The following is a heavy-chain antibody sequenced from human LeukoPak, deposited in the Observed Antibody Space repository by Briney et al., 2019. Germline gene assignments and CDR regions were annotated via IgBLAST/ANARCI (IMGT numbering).Heavy chain of an antibody. CDR1: RGTFSSYA. Sequence: SVKVSCKASRGTFSSYAISWVRQAPGQGLEWMGRIIPIFGIANYAQKFQGRVTITVDKSTSTAYMELSSLRSEDTAVYYCARANALYCSSTSCLFDYWGQGTLVTVSS. D-gene: IGHD2-2*01. J-gene: IGHJ4*02. CDR3: ARANALYCSSTSCLFDY. CDR2: IIPIFGIA. V-gene: IGHV1-69*04.